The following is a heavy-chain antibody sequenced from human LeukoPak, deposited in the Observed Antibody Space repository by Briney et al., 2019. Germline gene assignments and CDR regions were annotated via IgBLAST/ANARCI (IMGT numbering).Heavy chain of an antibody. CDR2: ISSSSSII. CDR3: ARGGHQLLYYYGMDV. Sequence: RRSLRLSCAASGFTFSSYSMNWVRQAPGRGLEWVSSISSSSSIIYYADSVNGRFTISRDIAKNSLYLQMNSLRAEDTAVYYCARGGHQLLYYYGMDVWGQGTTVTVSS. J-gene: IGHJ6*02. D-gene: IGHD2-2*01. CDR1: GFTFSSYS. V-gene: IGHV3-21*01.